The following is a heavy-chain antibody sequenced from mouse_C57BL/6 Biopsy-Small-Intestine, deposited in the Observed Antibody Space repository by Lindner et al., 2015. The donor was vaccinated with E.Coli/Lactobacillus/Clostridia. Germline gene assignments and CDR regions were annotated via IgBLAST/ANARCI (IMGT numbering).Heavy chain of an antibody. CDR2: INPNYGTT. Sequence: VQLQESGPELVKPGASVKIPCKASGYTFTDYNMNWVKQSNGKSLEWIGVINPNYGTTSYNQKFKGKATLTVDQSSSTAYMQLNSLTSEDSAVYYCARGVWYGSSYFDYWGQGTTLTVSS. V-gene: IGHV1-39*01. J-gene: IGHJ2*01. CDR3: ARGVWYGSSYFDY. D-gene: IGHD1-1*01. CDR1: GYTFTDYN.